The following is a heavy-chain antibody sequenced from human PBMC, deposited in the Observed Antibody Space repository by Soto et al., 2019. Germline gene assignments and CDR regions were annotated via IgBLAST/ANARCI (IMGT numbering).Heavy chain of an antibody. CDR3: ARGANFVVVPAFDY. Sequence: KPSETLSLTCTVSGGSISSGDYYWSWIRQPPGKGLECIGYIYYSGSTYYNPSLRSRVTISVDTSKNQFSLKLTSVTAADTAVYYCARGANFVVVPAFDYWGQGTLVTVSS. D-gene: IGHD2-2*01. V-gene: IGHV4-30-4*01. J-gene: IGHJ4*02. CDR1: GGSISSGDYY. CDR2: IYYSGST.